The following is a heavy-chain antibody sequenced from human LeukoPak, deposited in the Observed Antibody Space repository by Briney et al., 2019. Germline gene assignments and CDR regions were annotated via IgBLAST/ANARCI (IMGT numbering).Heavy chain of an antibody. CDR2: ISPNSGGT. V-gene: IGHV1-2*02. Sequence: ASVKVSCKASGYTFTGYYIHWVRQAPGQGLEWMGWISPNSGGTTYAQNFQGRVTMTRDTSISTAYMELSSLRSDDTAVYYCARGASSGWYGWLDPWGQGTLVTVSS. CDR1: GYTFTGYY. D-gene: IGHD6-19*01. CDR3: ARGASSGWYGWLDP. J-gene: IGHJ5*02.